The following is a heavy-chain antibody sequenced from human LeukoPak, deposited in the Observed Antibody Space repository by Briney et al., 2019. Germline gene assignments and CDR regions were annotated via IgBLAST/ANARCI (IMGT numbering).Heavy chain of an antibody. CDR1: GGSISSSSYY. Sequence: SETLSLTCTVSGGSISSSSYYWGWIRQPPGKGLEWIGSIYYSGSTYYNPSLKSRVTISVDTSKNQFSLKLSSVTAADTAVYYCASLIAAAVTGSFDYWGQGTLVTVSS. CDR2: IYYSGST. V-gene: IGHV4-39*07. J-gene: IGHJ4*02. CDR3: ASLIAAAVTGSFDY. D-gene: IGHD6-13*01.